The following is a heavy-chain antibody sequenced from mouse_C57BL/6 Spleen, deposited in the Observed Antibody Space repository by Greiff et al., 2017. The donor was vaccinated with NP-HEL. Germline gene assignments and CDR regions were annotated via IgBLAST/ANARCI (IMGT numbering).Heavy chain of an antibody. CDR1: GYTFTDYE. CDR3: TRIRSNYWFAY. Sequence: QVQLQQSGAELGRTGASVTLSCKASGYTFTDYEMHWVKQTPVHGLEWIGAIEPETGGTAYNQKFKGKAILTADKSSSTAYMELRSLTSEDSAVYYCTRIRSNYWFAYWGQGTLVTVSA. D-gene: IGHD2-5*01. V-gene: IGHV1-15*01. J-gene: IGHJ3*01. CDR2: IEPETGGT.